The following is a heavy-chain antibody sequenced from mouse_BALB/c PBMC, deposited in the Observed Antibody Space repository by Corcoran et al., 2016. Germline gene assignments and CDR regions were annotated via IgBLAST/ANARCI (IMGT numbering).Heavy chain of an antibody. Sequence: QIQLVQSGPELKKPGETVKISCKASGYTFTNYGMNWVKQAPGKGLKWMGWINTYTGEPTYADDFKGRFAFSLETSASSSYLQINNLKNEDTATYFCAREPYAMDYWGQGTSVTVSS. J-gene: IGHJ4*01. CDR1: GYTFTNYG. CDR2: INTYTGEP. V-gene: IGHV9-3-1*01. CDR3: AREPYAMDY.